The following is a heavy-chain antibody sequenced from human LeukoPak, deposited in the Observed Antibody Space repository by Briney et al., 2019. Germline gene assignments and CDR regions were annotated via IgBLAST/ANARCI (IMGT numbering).Heavy chain of an antibody. CDR1: GFTFSNYW. V-gene: IGHV3-7*01. J-gene: IGHJ6*02. CDR2: IKTDESEI. CDR3: VRGMDV. Sequence: GGSLRLSCAASGFTFSNYWMTWVRQAPGEGLEWVANIKTDESEIYYVDSVKGRFTISRDNAENSLYLQMNSLRVEDTAVYYCVRGMDVWGQGTTVTVSS.